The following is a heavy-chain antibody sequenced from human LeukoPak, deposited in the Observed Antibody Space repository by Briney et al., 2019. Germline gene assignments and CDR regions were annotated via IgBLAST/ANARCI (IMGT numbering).Heavy chain of an antibody. D-gene: IGHD2-2*01. J-gene: IGHJ6*03. CDR2: IIPIFGTA. CDR3: ARGPGVVPAASRGYYYYYMDV. Sequence: SVTVSCKASGGTFSSYAISWVRQAPGQGLEWMGGIIPIFGTANYAQKFQGRVTITTDESTSTAYMELSSLRSEDTAVYYCARGPGVVPAASRGYYYYYMDVWGKGTTVTVSS. CDR1: GGTFSSYA. V-gene: IGHV1-69*05.